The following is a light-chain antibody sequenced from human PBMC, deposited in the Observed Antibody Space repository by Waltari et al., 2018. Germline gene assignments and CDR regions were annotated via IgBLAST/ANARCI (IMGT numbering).Light chain of an antibody. J-gene: IGLJ3*02. Sequence: QSALTQPASVSGSPGQSITISCTGTSSDVGRYDLVLWYQQHPDKAPKLLVFEDSKWPSGVSNRFSGSKSGNTASLTISGLQAEDEADYYCCSYADSRTWVFGGGTKLTVL. CDR1: SSDVGRYDL. CDR3: CSYADSRTWV. V-gene: IGLV2-23*01. CDR2: EDS.